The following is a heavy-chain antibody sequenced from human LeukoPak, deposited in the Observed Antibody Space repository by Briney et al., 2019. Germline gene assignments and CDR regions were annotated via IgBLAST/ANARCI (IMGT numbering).Heavy chain of an antibody. CDR3: ARGTTVVTLIDY. V-gene: IGHV3-33*01. Sequence: GGSLRLSCAASGFTFSSYGMHWVRQAPGKGLEWVAVTWYDGSNKNYADSVKDRFTISRDNSKNTLYLQMNSLRAEDTAVYYCARGTTVVTLIDYWGQGTLVTVSS. J-gene: IGHJ4*02. CDR2: TWYDGSNK. CDR1: GFTFSSYG. D-gene: IGHD4-23*01.